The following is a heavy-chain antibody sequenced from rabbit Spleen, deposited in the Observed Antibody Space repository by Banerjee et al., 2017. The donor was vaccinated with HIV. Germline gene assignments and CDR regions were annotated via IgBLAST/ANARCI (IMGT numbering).Heavy chain of an antibody. Sequence: HLEESGGGLVKPEGSLKLSCKASGFTLSSYYMNWVRQAPGKGLEWIGYIDPVFGITYYASWVNGRFSISRDNAQNTLYLQLNSLTAADTATYFCARDTGTSFSTYGMDLWGPGTLVTVS. J-gene: IGHJ6*01. CDR3: ARDTGTSFSTYGMDL. V-gene: IGHV1S7*01. CDR2: IDPVFGIT. CDR1: GFTLSSYY. D-gene: IGHD8-1*01.